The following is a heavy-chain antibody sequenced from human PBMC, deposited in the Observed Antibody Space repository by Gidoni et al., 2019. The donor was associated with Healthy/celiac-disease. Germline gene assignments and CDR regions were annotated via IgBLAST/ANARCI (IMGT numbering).Heavy chain of an antibody. CDR2: ISYDGSNK. CDR1: GFTFRSYA. D-gene: IGHD3-9*01. V-gene: IGHV3-30-3*01. CDR3: ARENDILTRLLGPALDY. J-gene: IGHJ4*02. Sequence: QVQLVESGGGVVQPGRSLRLSCAAYGFTFRSYAMHWVRQAPGKGLEWVAVISYDGSNKYYADSVKGRFTISRDNSKNTLYLQMNSLRAEDTAVYYCARENDILTRLLGPALDYWGQGTLVTVSS.